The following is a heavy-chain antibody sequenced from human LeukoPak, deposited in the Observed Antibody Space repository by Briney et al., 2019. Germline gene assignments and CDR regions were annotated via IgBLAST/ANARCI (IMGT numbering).Heavy chain of an antibody. CDR3: ARSSWIQYLVDY. Sequence: PSETLSLTCTVSGGSISSYYWSWIRQPPGKGLEWIGYIYYSGSTNYNPSLKSRVTISADTSKNQFSLKLSSVTAADTAVYYCARSSWIQYLVDYWGQGTLVTVSS. D-gene: IGHD5-18*01. J-gene: IGHJ4*02. V-gene: IGHV4-59*01. CDR2: IYYSGST. CDR1: GGSISSYY.